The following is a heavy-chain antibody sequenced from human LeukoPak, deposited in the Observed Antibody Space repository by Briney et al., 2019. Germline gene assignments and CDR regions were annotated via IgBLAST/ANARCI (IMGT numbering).Heavy chain of an antibody. CDR1: GFTFDDYA. CDR3: ARFVPAAIGFDY. Sequence: PGGSLRLSCAASGFTFDDYAMHWVRQAPGKGLEWVSGISWNSGSIGYADSVKGRFTISRDNAKNSLYLQMNSLRAEDTAVYYCARFVPAAIGFDYWGQGTLVTVSS. CDR2: ISWNSGSI. D-gene: IGHD2-2*01. J-gene: IGHJ4*02. V-gene: IGHV3-9*01.